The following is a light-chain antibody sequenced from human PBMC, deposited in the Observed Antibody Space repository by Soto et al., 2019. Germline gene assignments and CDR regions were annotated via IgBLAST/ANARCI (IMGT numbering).Light chain of an antibody. CDR3: QQYGNSTHT. V-gene: IGKV3-15*01. Sequence: EIVMTQSPATVSVSPVERATLSCRTSQSVGSNLAWYQQKPGQAHRLLMYASSTRATGIPARFRVSGSGTEFTLTISSLQAEDFAVYHCQQYGNSTHTFGQGTKVDIX. CDR2: ASS. CDR1: QSVGSN. J-gene: IGKJ2*01.